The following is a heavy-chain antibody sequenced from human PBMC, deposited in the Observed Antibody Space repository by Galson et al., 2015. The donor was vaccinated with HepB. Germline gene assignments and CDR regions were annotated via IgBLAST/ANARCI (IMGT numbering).Heavy chain of an antibody. V-gene: IGHV3-33*01. CDR2: IWYDGSNK. Sequence: SLRLSCAASGFTFSSYGMHWVRQAPGKGLEWVAVIWYDGSNKYYADSVKGRFTISRDNSKNTLYLQMNSLRAEDTAVYYCARGKTTVTSLAAFDIWGQGTMVTVSS. CDR3: ARGKTTVTSLAAFDI. D-gene: IGHD4-17*01. CDR1: GFTFSSYG. J-gene: IGHJ3*02.